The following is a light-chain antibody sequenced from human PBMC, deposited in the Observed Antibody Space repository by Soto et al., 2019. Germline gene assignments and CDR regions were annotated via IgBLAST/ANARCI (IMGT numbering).Light chain of an antibody. CDR1: QSILTF. CDR2: KAS. J-gene: IGKJ1*01. V-gene: IGKV1-5*03. Sequence: DIQMTQSPSTLSSSVGDRFTITFRASQSILTFLAWYQQRPGKAPKLLIYKASTLESGVPSRFSGSGSGTEFTLTISSLQPDDFATYYCQQYNTYWTFGQGTKVDI. CDR3: QQYNTYWT.